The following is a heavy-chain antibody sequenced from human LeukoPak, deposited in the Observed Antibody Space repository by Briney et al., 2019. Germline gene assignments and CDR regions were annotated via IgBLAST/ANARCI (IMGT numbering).Heavy chain of an antibody. J-gene: IGHJ4*02. CDR2: IYPGDSDT. V-gene: IGHV5-51*01. CDR1: GYSFTNYW. Sequence: GESLKISCKGSGYSFTNYWIGWVRQMPGKGLEWMGIIYPGDSDTLYSPSFEDQVTISADKSISTAYLQWSSLKASDTAMYYCARPFLDASGGDYWGQGTLVAVSS. CDR3: ARPFLDASGGDY. D-gene: IGHD6-19*01.